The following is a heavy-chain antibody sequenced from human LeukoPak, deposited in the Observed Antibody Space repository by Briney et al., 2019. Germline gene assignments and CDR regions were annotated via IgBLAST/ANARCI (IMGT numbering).Heavy chain of an antibody. CDR2: ISGSGGST. CDR1: KFTFSSYA. Sequence: PGGSLRLSCAASKFTFSSYAMNWVHQASGKGLEWVSGISGSGGSTYYADSVKGRFTISRDNSKNTLYLQMNSLRAEDTAVYYCAKDRYVFWSCYSSNPFDYWGQGTLVTVSS. J-gene: IGHJ4*02. D-gene: IGHD3-3*01. CDR3: AKDRYVFWSCYSSNPFDY. V-gene: IGHV3-23*01.